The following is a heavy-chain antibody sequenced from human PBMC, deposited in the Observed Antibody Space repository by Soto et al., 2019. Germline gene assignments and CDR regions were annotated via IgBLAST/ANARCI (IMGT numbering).Heavy chain of an antibody. Sequence: GGSLRLSCAASGFTFSSYEMNWVRQAPGKGPEWVSYISRSGSTIYNADSVKGRVTISRDNTKNSLYLQMNILRAEDTAVYYCAREDYYDSSGWYGYPFWGQGSLVTVSS. CDR1: GFTFSSYE. CDR2: ISRSGSTI. CDR3: AREDYYDSSGWYGYPF. V-gene: IGHV3-48*03. D-gene: IGHD3-22*01. J-gene: IGHJ4*02.